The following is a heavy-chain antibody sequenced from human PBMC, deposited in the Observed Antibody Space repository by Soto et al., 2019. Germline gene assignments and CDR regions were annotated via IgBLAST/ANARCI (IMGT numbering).Heavy chain of an antibody. Sequence: GGSISSYYWSWIRQPPGKGLEWIGYIYYSGSTNYNPSLKSRVTISVDTSKNQFSLKLSSVTAADTAVYYCARAVFGVVMVNYYYYMDVWGKGTTVTVSS. CDR1: GGSISSYY. J-gene: IGHJ6*03. CDR3: ARAVFGVVMVNYYYYMDV. V-gene: IGHV4-59*01. D-gene: IGHD3-3*01. CDR2: IYYSGST.